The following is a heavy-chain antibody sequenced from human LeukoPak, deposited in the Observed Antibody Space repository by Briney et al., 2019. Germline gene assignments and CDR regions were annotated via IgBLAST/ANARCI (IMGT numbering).Heavy chain of an antibody. D-gene: IGHD3-22*01. J-gene: IGHJ6*02. CDR1: GFTFRRYK. V-gene: IGHV3-48*03. CDR2: ISRSGSTI. Sequence: TGGSLRLSCAGSGFTFRRYKMNWVRQAPGRGLEWVSYISRSGSTIYYADSVKGRFTISRDNAKNSLYLQMKSLRAEDTAVYYCARELVVVVNYYHYYVMDAWGQGTTVTVSS. CDR3: ARELVVVVNYYHYYVMDA.